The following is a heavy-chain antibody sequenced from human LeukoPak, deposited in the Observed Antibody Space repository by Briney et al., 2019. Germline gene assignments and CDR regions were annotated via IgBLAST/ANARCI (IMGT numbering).Heavy chain of an antibody. Sequence: GGSLRLSRAASGFTFSTYAMSWVRQAPGKGLEWVSAISGSGGSTYYVDSVKGRFIISRDNSKNTLYLQMNSLRAEDTAVYYCAKVEWEPRIDYWGQGTLVTVSS. CDR2: ISGSGGST. CDR1: GFTFSTYA. J-gene: IGHJ4*02. CDR3: AKVEWEPRIDY. V-gene: IGHV3-23*01. D-gene: IGHD1-26*01.